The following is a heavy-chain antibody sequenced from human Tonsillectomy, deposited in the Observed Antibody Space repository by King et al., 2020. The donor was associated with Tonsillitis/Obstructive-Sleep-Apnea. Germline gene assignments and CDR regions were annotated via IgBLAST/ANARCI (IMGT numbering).Heavy chain of an antibody. CDR3: ARDSSGWSRDY. J-gene: IGHJ4*02. V-gene: IGHV3-21*01. Sequence: VQLVESGGGLVKPGGSLRLSCAASGFAFSSYSMSWVRQAPGKGLEWVSTINTVNYIYYAGSVKGRLTISRDNAKNSLYLQMDSLGAEDTAVYYCARDSSGWSRDYWGQGTLVTVSS. CDR1: GFAFSSYS. CDR2: INTVNYI. D-gene: IGHD6-19*01.